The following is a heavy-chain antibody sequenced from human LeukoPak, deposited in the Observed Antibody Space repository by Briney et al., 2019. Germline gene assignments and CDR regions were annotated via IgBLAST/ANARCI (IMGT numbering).Heavy chain of an antibody. CDR1: GYTFTSYD. Sequence: ASVRVSCKASGYTFTSYDINWVRQATGQGLEWMGWMNPNSGNTGYAQKFQGRVTMTRNTSISTAYMELSRLRSEDTAVYYCARGLINRSGWYVHYRIFDYWGQGTLVTVSS. D-gene: IGHD6-19*01. CDR2: MNPNSGNT. CDR3: ARGLINRSGWYVHYRIFDY. V-gene: IGHV1-8*01. J-gene: IGHJ4*02.